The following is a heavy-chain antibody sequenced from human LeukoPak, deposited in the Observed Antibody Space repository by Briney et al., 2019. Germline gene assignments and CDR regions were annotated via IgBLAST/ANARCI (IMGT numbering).Heavy chain of an antibody. D-gene: IGHD3-3*01. Sequence: GGSLRLSCAASGFTFSSYAMSRVRQAPGKGLEWVSAISGSGGSTYYADSVKGRFTISRDNSKNTLYLQMNSLRAEDTAVYYCAKLTNPKLNTKYYDFWSGRWGQGTLVTVSS. CDR1: GFTFSSYA. V-gene: IGHV3-23*01. CDR2: ISGSGGST. CDR3: AKLTNPKLNTKYYDFWSGR. J-gene: IGHJ4*02.